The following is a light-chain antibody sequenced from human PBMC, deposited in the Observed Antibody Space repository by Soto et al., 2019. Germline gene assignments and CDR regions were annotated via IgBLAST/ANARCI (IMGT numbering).Light chain of an antibody. CDR2: DVS. J-gene: IGLJ1*01. Sequence: QSALTQPASVSGSPGQSITISCTGTSSDVGGFNFVSLYQQHPGKAPNVMIYDVSDRPSGVSNRFSGSKSGNTASLTISGLQAEDEADYYCSSYTSSTLGVFGTGTKLTVL. CDR1: SSDVGGFNF. V-gene: IGLV2-14*03. CDR3: SSYTSSTLGV.